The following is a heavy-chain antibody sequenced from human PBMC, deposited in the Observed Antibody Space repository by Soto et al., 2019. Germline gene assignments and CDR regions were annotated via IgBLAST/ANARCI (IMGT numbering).Heavy chain of an antibody. Sequence: GSGPTLVNPTETLTLTCTVSGFSLSNARMGVSWIRQPPGKALEWLAHIFSNDEKSYSTSLKSRLTISKDTSKSQVVLTMTNMDPVDTATYYCARDIAAAGDDYYYYYYMDVWDKGTTVTVSS. CDR2: IFSNDEK. CDR3: ARDIAAAGDDYYYYYYMDV. V-gene: IGHV2-26*01. D-gene: IGHD6-13*01. CDR1: GFSLSNARMG. J-gene: IGHJ6*03.